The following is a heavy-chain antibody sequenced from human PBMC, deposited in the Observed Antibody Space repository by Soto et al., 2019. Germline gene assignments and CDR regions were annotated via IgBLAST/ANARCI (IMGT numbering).Heavy chain of an antibody. V-gene: IGHV3-30*18. CDR3: AKEGSPKVSRWDDY. D-gene: IGHD1-26*01. Sequence: LRLSCAASGFTFSDYCIDWIRQAPGKGLEWVAVISHEGGTQYYADSVRGRFTVSRDNSKNILYLQMDSLRPEDTAVYFCAKEGSPKVSRWDDYWSQGTLVTVSS. J-gene: IGHJ4*02. CDR2: ISHEGGTQ. CDR1: GFTFSDYC.